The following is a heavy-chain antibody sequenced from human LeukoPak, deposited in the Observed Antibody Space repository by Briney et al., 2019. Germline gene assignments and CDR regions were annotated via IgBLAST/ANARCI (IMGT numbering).Heavy chain of an antibody. Sequence: GESLKISCKGSGYSFTSYWISWVRQMPGKGLEWMGIIYPGDSDTRYSPSFQGQVTISADKSISTAYLQWSSLKASDTAMYYCARLGSGVVVPAAIKYNWFDPWGQGTLVTVSS. CDR2: IYPGDSDT. CDR1: GYSFTSYW. D-gene: IGHD2-2*02. V-gene: IGHV5-51*01. CDR3: ARLGSGVVVPAAIKYNWFDP. J-gene: IGHJ5*02.